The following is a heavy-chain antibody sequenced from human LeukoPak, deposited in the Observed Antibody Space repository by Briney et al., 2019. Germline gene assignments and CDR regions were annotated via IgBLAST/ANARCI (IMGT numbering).Heavy chain of an antibody. Sequence: PSETLSLTCTVSGGSISSSSYYWGWIRQPPGKGLEWIGSTYYSGSTYYNPSLKSRVTISVDTSKNQFSLKLSSVTAADTAVYYCARHNLIRGYSGYDRLYNWFDPWGQGTLVTVSS. D-gene: IGHD5-12*01. CDR2: TYYSGST. V-gene: IGHV4-39*01. J-gene: IGHJ5*02. CDR1: GGSISSSSYY. CDR3: ARHNLIRGYSGYDRLYNWFDP.